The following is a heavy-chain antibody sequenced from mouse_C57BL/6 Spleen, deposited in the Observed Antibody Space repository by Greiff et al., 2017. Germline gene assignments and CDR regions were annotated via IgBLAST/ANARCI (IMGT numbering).Heavy chain of an antibody. Sequence: VQRQQSGAELVRPGASVTLSCKASGYSFTDYEMHWVKQTPVHGLEWIGAIDPETGGTASNQKFKGKDILTADKSSSTDYMVLRSLTSENSAVYYWTRRYDYWGKGTTLTV. J-gene: IGHJ2*01. CDR2: IDPETGGT. CDR3: TRRYDY. CDR1: GYSFTDYE. V-gene: IGHV1-15*01.